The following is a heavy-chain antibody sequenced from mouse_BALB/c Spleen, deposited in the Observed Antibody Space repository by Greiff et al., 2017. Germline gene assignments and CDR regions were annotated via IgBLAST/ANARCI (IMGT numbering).Heavy chain of an antibody. V-gene: IGHV1S56*01. Sequence: VQLQQSGPELVKPGASVRISCKASGYTFTSYYIHWVKQRPGQGLEWIGWIYPGNVNTKYNEKFKGKATLTADKSSSTAYMQLSSLTSEDSAVYFCARDGYDGYFDYWGQGTTLTVSS. J-gene: IGHJ2*01. CDR2: IYPGNVNT. D-gene: IGHD2-2*01. CDR3: ARDGYDGYFDY. CDR1: GYTFTSYY.